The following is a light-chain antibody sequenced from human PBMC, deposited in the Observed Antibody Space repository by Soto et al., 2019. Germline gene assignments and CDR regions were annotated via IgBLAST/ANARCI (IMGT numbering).Light chain of an antibody. CDR2: DAS. CDR3: QQSRYFPLT. CDR1: QSVSSY. J-gene: IGKJ1*01. Sequence: EIVLTQSPAILSMSPGERATLSCRASQSVSSYFAWYQQKPGQAPRLLIYDASNRATGVPARFSGRGSGTDCTLTTSSLAPEYFAVYYCQQSRYFPLTFGQGTKVEIK. V-gene: IGKV3-11*01.